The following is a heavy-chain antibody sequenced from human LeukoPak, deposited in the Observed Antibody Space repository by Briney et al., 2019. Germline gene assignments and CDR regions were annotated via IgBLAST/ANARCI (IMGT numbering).Heavy chain of an antibody. CDR2: TYYRSKWKN. J-gene: IGHJ4*02. CDR1: GDSVSSNSAA. Sequence: SQTLSLTCAISGDSVSSNSAARNWIRQSPSRGLEWLGRTYYRSKWKNDYAVSVKSRITINPDTSKNQFSLQLNSVTPEDTAVYYCAREGAGAVAAFDYWGQGTLVTVSS. V-gene: IGHV6-1*01. D-gene: IGHD6-19*01. CDR3: AREGAGAVAAFDY.